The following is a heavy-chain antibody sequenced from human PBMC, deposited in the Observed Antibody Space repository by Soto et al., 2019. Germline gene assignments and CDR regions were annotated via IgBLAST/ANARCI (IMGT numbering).Heavy chain of an antibody. Sequence: ASVKVXCKASGYTLTSYDINWVRQATGQGLEWMGWMNPNSGNTGYAQKFQGRVTMTRNTSISTAYMELSSLRSEDTAVYYCARGATARNYYYYYYMDVWGKGTTVTVSS. V-gene: IGHV1-8*01. D-gene: IGHD2-15*01. CDR2: MNPNSGNT. CDR3: ARGATARNYYYYYYMDV. J-gene: IGHJ6*03. CDR1: GYTLTSYD.